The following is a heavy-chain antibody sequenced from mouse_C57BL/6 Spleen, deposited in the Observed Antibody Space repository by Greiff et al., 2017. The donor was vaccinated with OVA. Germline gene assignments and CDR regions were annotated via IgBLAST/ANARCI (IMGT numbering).Heavy chain of an antibody. J-gene: IGHJ2*01. V-gene: IGHV1-15*01. CDR3: TVYRVYYFDY. CDR2: IDPETGGT. D-gene: IGHD1-1*01. Sequence: QVQLQQSGAELVRPGASVTLSCKASGYTFTDYEMHWVKQTPVHGLEWIGAIDPETGGTAYNQKFKGKAILTADKSSSTAYMELRSLTSEDSAVYYCTVYRVYYFDYWGQGTTLTVSS. CDR1: GYTFTDYE.